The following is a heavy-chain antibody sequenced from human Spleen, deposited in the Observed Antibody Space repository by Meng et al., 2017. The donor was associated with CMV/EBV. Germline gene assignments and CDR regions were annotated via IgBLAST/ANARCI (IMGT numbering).Heavy chain of an antibody. CDR3: ARDLAGRHDL. J-gene: IGHJ5*02. D-gene: IGHD3-10*01. CDR1: GYTFTSYY. CDR2: INEDGSFT. Sequence: SCKASGYTFTSYYMHWVRQVPGKGLVWVSRINEDGSFTTYADSVEGRFSISRDNAKNTLFLQMNSLRAEDTAVYYCARDLAGRHDLWGPGTRVTVSS. V-gene: IGHV3-74*01.